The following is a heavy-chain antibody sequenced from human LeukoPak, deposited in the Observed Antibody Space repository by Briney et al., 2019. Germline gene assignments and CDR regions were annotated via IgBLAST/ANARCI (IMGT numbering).Heavy chain of an antibody. V-gene: IGHV1-69*06. CDR2: IIPVFGTT. J-gene: IGHJ6*04. CDR3: ASQYWVPAAFYYAFNV. CDR1: GDTFSNYA. D-gene: IGHD2-2*01. Sequence: SVKVSCKASGDTFSNYAISWVRQAPGQGLEWMGAIIPVFGTTNYAQKLRGRVTITADTYSTTSYMELSSLTSEDTAIYYCASQYWVPAAFYYAFNVWGKGTTVSVSS.